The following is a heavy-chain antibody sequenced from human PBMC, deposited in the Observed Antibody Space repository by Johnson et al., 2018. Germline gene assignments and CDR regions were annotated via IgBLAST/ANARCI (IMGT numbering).Heavy chain of an antibody. Sequence: EVQLVETGGGLVQPGGSXRLSCAATGFTFSNYAMTWVRQAPGKGLAWFSTVTGSDVAKSYADSVQGRFPISRDNSKNMVYLQMNRPRVEDTALYYCAQDPSGDLKAHYMDVWGNGTTVTV. D-gene: IGHD3-10*01. CDR1: GFTFSNYA. V-gene: IGHV3-23*04. CDR3: AQDPSGDLKAHYMDV. J-gene: IGHJ6*03. CDR2: VTGSDVAK.